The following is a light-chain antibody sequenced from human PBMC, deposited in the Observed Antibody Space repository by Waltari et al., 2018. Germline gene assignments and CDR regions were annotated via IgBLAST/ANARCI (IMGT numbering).Light chain of an antibody. Sequence: QVVLTQSPSASASLGASVKLTCTLSSGHSSYAIAWHQQQPEKGPRYLMKVSSAGSHQKGDGIPDRCSGSSSGTERYLTSSSVQSEDEADYYCQTWDTGTHVVFGGGTKLTVL. CDR3: QTWDTGTHVV. J-gene: IGLJ2*01. CDR1: SGHSSYA. CDR2: VSSAGSH. V-gene: IGLV4-69*01.